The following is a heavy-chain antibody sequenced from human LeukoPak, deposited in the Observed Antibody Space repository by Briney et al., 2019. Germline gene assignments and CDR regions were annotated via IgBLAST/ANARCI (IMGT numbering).Heavy chain of an antibody. V-gene: IGHV2-70*11. Sequence: SGPTLVNPTQTLTLTCTFSGFSHSTSGMCVSWIRQPPGKALEWLARIDWDDDKYYSTSLKTRLTISKDTSKNQVVLTMTNMDPVDTATYYCARTYTAMVPYYFDYWGQGTLVTVSS. D-gene: IGHD5-18*01. CDR3: ARTYTAMVPYYFDY. J-gene: IGHJ4*02. CDR1: GFSHSTSGMC. CDR2: IDWDDDK.